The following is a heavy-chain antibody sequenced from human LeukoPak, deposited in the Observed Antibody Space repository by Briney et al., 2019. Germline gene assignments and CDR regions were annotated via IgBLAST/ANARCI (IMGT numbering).Heavy chain of an antibody. CDR3: ARAGYGDPHFDF. V-gene: IGHV3-33*08. CDR2: IWYDGSNK. J-gene: IGHJ4*02. Sequence: GSLRLSCAASGFTFSNYGMHWVCQAPGRGLEWVAAIWYDGSNKYYGDSVKGRFTTSRDNSKNTLYLQMNSLRAEDTAAYYCARAGYGDPHFDFWGQGTLVTVSS. CDR1: GFTFSNYG. D-gene: IGHD4-17*01.